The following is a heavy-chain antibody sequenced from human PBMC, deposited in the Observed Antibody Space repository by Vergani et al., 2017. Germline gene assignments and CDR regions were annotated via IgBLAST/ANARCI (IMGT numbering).Heavy chain of an antibody. CDR3: ARARCSETCYMSNWLDS. V-gene: IGHV3-74*01. CDR1: GFSFNSYW. D-gene: IGHD2-15*01. Sequence: DVHLAESGGGFFQPGGSLRLSCSASGFSFNSYWMHWVRQVPGKGLLWVSRIKSDGSITVYADCVKGRFTISRDNAQDTLYLQMNSLRVEDTGVYYCARARCSETCYMSNWLDSWGQGTLVTVSS. J-gene: IGHJ5*01. CDR2: IKSDGSIT.